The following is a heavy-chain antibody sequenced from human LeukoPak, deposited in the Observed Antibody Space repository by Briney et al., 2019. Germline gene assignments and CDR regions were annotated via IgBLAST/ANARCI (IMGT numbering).Heavy chain of an antibody. CDR3: ARGWGGSYQKYYMDV. CDR2: ISSSSSYI. Sequence: GGSLRLSCAASGFTLSSYGMHWVRQAPGKGLEWVSSISSSSSYIYYADSVKGRFTISRDNAKNSLYLQMNSLRAEDTAVYYWARGWGGSYQKYYMDVWGKGTTVTVSS. V-gene: IGHV3-21*01. CDR1: GFTLSSYG. J-gene: IGHJ6*03. D-gene: IGHD1-26*01.